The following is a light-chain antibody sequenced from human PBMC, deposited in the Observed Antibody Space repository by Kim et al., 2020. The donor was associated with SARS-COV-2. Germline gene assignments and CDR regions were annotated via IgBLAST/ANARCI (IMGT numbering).Light chain of an antibody. Sequence: SPGERATRPRRVSQSVSSKIAWYQQRPGQAPRLLIYGASTRTTGIPARFSGSGSETDFTLTISNLQSEDIAVYYCLQYSNWPRMYTFGQGTKLEI. CDR2: GAS. CDR1: QSVSSK. J-gene: IGKJ2*01. CDR3: LQYSNWPRMYT. V-gene: IGKV3-15*01.